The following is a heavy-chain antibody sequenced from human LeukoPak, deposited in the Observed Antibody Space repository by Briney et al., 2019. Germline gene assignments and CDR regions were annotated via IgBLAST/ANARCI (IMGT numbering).Heavy chain of an antibody. CDR2: ISYDGSNK. D-gene: IGHD3-10*01. J-gene: IGHJ6*03. CDR1: GFTFSSYA. Sequence: GGSLRLSCAASGFTFSSYAMHWVRQAPGKGLEWVAVISYDGSNKYYADSVKGRFTISRDNSKNTLYLQMNSLRAEDTAVYYCARDQDYGSGKYYYYYYYMDVWGKGTTVTVSS. CDR3: ARDQDYGSGKYYYYYYYMDV. V-gene: IGHV3-30*04.